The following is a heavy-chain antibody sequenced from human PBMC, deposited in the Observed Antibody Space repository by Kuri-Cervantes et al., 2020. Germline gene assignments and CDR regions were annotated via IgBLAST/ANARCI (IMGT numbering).Heavy chain of an antibody. D-gene: IGHD1-1*01. CDR1: GFTFSSYA. CDR3: ARDRWNDLFAWFDP. V-gene: IGHV3-30-3*01. CDR2: ISYDGSNK. Sequence: GSPLKISCAASGFTFSSYAMHWVRQAPGKGLEWVAVISYDGSNKYYADSVKGRFTISRDNSKNTLYLQMNSLRAEDTAVYYCARDRWNDLFAWFDPWGQGTLVTVSS. J-gene: IGHJ5*02.